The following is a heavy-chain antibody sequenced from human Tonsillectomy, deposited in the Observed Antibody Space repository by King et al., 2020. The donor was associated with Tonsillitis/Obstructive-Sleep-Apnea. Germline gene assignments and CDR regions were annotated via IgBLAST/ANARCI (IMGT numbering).Heavy chain of an antibody. D-gene: IGHD5-18*01. V-gene: IGHV3-48*02. CDR2: ISSSSSTR. CDR3: AREPGGGYSYPETFDI. Sequence: VQLVESGGGLVQPGGSLRLSCAASGFTFSSYSMNWVRQAPGKGLEWVSYISSSSSTRYYADSVKGLFTISRDNAKNSLYLQMNSLRDEDTAVYYCAREPGGGYSYPETFDIWGQGTMVTVSS. CDR1: GFTFSSYS. J-gene: IGHJ3*02.